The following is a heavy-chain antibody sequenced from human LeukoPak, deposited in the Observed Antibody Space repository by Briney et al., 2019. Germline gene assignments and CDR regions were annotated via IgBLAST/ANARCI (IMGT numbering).Heavy chain of an antibody. Sequence: ASVKVSCKASGGTFSSYAISWVRQAPGQGLEWMGGIIPIFGTANYAQKLQGRVTMTTDTSTSTAYMELRSLRSDDTAVYYCARDFLGIAAAGRFGYWGQGTLVTVSS. CDR3: ARDFLGIAAAGRFGY. D-gene: IGHD6-13*01. CDR1: GGTFSSYA. CDR2: IIPIFGTA. J-gene: IGHJ4*02. V-gene: IGHV1-69*05.